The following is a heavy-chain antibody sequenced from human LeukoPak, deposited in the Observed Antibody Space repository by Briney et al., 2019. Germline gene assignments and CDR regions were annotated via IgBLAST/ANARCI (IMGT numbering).Heavy chain of an antibody. CDR2: IYYSGST. V-gene: IGHV4-31*03. J-gene: IGHJ4*02. CDR3: ARASDDILTGGSDY. CDR1: GGSISSGGYY. D-gene: IGHD3-9*01. Sequence: SETLSLTCTVSGGSISSGGYYWSWIRQHPGKGLEWIGYIYYSGSTYYNPSPKSRVTISVDTSKNQFSLKLSSVTAADTAVYYCARASDDILTGGSDYWGQGTLVTVSS.